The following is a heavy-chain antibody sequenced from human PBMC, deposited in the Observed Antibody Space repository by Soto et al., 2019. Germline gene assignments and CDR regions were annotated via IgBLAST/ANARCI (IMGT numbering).Heavy chain of an antibody. J-gene: IGHJ4*02. Sequence: KPSETLSLTCTVSGGSIYTGGFYWSWIRQLPGKGLEWLGHIYYTGSTQYTPSLKSRLSISTDTSDNQFPLRLNSVTAADTAVYYCATSLVTSRARVDYWGQGTPVTAPQ. CDR1: GGSIYTGGFY. CDR2: IYYTGST. V-gene: IGHV4-31*03. CDR3: ATSLVTSRARVDY. D-gene: IGHD1-26*01.